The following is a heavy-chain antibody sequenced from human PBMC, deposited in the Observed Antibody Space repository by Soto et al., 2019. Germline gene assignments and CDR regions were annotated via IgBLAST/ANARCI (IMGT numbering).Heavy chain of an antibody. V-gene: IGHV3-9*01. Sequence: GGSLRLSCAASGFTFDDYAMHWVRQAPGKGLEWVSGISWNSGSIGYADPVKGRFTISRDNAKNSLYLQMNSLRAEDTALYYCAKGLYGSGSYTDAFDIWGQGTMVTVSS. D-gene: IGHD3-10*01. CDR3: AKGLYGSGSYTDAFDI. J-gene: IGHJ3*02. CDR2: ISWNSGSI. CDR1: GFTFDDYA.